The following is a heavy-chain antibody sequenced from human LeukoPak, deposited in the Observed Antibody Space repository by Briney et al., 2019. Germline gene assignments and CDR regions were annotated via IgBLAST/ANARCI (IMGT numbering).Heavy chain of an antibody. D-gene: IGHD3-16*01. CDR2: ISGSGGST. V-gene: IGHV3-23*01. CDR3: AKDGGVATYYFDY. J-gene: IGHJ4*02. CDR1: GFTFSSYA. Sequence: PGGSLRLSCAASGFTFSSYAMSWVRQAPGKGLEWVSAISGSGGSTYYADSVKGRFTISRDNSKNPLYLQMNSLRAEDTAVYYCAKDGGVATYYFDYWGQGTLVTVSS.